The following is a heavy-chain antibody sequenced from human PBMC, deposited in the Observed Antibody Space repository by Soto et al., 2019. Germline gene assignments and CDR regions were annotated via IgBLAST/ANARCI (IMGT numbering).Heavy chain of an antibody. V-gene: IGHV1-2*04. CDR1: GYTFTGYY. D-gene: IGHD6-19*01. J-gene: IGHJ3*02. CDR3: ARDQGSGWYSTAFDI. Sequence: ASVKVSCKASGYTFTGYYMHWVRQAPGQGLEWMGWINPNGGGTNYAQKFQGWVTMTRDTSISTAYMELSRLRSDDTAVYYCARDQGSGWYSTAFDIWGQGTMVTVSS. CDR2: INPNGGGT.